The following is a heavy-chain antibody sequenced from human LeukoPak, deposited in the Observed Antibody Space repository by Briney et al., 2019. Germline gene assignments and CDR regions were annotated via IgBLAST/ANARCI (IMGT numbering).Heavy chain of an antibody. CDR1: GGSISSYY. V-gene: IGHV4-59*01. J-gene: IGHJ3*02. CDR2: IYYSGST. D-gene: IGHD2-15*01. CDR3: ARDPGGGSNAFDI. Sequence: SETLSLTCTVSGGSISSYYWSWIRQPPGKGLEWIGYIYYSGSTNYNPSLKSRVTISVDTSKNQFSLKLSSVTAADTAVYYCARDPGGGSNAFDIWGQGTMVTVSS.